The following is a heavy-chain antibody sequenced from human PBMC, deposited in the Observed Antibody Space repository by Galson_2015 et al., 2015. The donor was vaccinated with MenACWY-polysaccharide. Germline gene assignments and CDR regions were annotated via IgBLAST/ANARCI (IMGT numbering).Heavy chain of an antibody. V-gene: IGHV3-74*01. CDR2: IYSDGSDT. Sequence: SLRLSCAASGFTFSSYWMHWVRQAPGKGLGWVSRIYSDGSDTTYANSAKGRFTVSRDNAKNTLYLQMNSLRAEDTAVYYCARDLYPTTYYSDSSPLSDYWGQGTLVTVSS. D-gene: IGHD3-22*01. CDR3: ARDLYPTTYYSDSSPLSDY. CDR1: GFTFSSYW. J-gene: IGHJ4*02.